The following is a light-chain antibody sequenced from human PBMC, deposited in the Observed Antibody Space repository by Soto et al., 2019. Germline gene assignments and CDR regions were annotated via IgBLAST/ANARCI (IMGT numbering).Light chain of an antibody. CDR1: QTVNSRY. J-gene: IGKJ1*01. Sequence: EIVLTQSPGTLSLSPGEGATLSCRASQTVNSRYLAWYQQKPGQAPRLLIYGASSRATGIPDRFSGSGSGTDFTLSIRRLEPEDFAMYYCQQYGNPLWTFGQGTKVEI. CDR3: QQYGNPLWT. CDR2: GAS. V-gene: IGKV3-20*01.